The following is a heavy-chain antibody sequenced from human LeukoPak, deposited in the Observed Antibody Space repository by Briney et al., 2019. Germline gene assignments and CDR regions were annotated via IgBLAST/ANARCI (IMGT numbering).Heavy chain of an antibody. CDR2: IYVGDSDT. Sequence: GESLKISCKGSGYNFTNYWIGRLRQMPGKGLEWMGIIYVGDSDTRYSPSFQGQVTISADKSITTAYLQWSSLKASDTAMYYCARPLAGGSPFIDYWGQGTLVTVSS. J-gene: IGHJ4*02. CDR1: GYNFTNYW. V-gene: IGHV5-51*01. D-gene: IGHD3-16*01. CDR3: ARPLAGGSPFIDY.